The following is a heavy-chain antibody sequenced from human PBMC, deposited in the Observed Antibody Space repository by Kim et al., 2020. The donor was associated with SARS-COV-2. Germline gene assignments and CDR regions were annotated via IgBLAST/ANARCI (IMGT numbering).Heavy chain of an antibody. V-gene: IGHV3-23*01. Sequence: GRFTISRDNSKNTLYLQMNSLRAEDTAVYYCAKDHYYGSGSYFHQNWFDPWGQGTLVTVSS. D-gene: IGHD3-10*01. CDR3: AKDHYYGSGSYFHQNWFDP. J-gene: IGHJ5*02.